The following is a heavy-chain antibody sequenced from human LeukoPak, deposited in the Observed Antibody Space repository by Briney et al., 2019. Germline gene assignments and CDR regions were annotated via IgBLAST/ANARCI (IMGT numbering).Heavy chain of an antibody. D-gene: IGHD6-13*01. J-gene: IGHJ4*02. CDR2: ISSSSSYI. Sequence: PGGSLRLSCAASGFTFSSYSMNWVRQAPGKGLEWVSSISSSSSYIYYADSVKVRFTISRANARNSLYLQMNSLRAEDTAVYYCARVQYSSSWPFDYWGQGTLVTVSS. CDR3: ARVQYSSSWPFDY. V-gene: IGHV3-21*01. CDR1: GFTFSSYS.